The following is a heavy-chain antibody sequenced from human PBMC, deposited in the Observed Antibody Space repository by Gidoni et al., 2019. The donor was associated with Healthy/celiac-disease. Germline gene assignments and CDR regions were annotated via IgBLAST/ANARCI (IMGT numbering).Heavy chain of an antibody. CDR2: ISYDGSNK. V-gene: IGHV3-30-3*01. D-gene: IGHD6-13*01. Sequence: QVQLVESGGGVVQPGRSLRLSCAASGFPFSSYAMHWVRQAPGKGLEWVAVISYDGSNKYYADSVKGRFTISRDNSKNTLYLQMNSLRAEDTAVYYCARTQNPIAAAGFFDYWGQGTLVTVSS. CDR1: GFPFSSYA. J-gene: IGHJ4*02. CDR3: ARTQNPIAAAGFFDY.